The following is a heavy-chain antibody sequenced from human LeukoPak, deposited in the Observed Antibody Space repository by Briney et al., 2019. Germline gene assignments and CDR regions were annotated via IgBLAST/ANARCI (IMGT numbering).Heavy chain of an antibody. J-gene: IGHJ3*02. Sequence: ETLSLTCTVSGGSISSYYWSWIRQPAGKGLEWMGIIYPGDSDTRYSPSFQGQVTISADKSISTAYLQWSSPKASDTAMYYCARSHCSGGSCWSDGAFDIWGQGTMVTVSS. CDR2: IYPGDSDT. CDR3: ARSHCSGGSCWSDGAFDI. CDR1: GGSISSYY. D-gene: IGHD2-15*01. V-gene: IGHV5-51*01.